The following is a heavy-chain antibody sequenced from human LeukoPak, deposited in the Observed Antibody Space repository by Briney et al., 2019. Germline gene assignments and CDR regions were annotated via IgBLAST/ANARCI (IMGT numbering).Heavy chain of an antibody. V-gene: IGHV3-48*03. D-gene: IGHD2-8*01. Sequence: PGGSLRLSCAASGFTFSSYEMNWVRQAPGKGLEWVSYISSSGSTIYYADSVKGRFTISRDNAKNSLYLQMNSLRAEDTAVYYCAAHPGLIQNLAFDYWGQGTLVTVSS. CDR1: GFTFSSYE. CDR3: AAHPGLIQNLAFDY. J-gene: IGHJ4*02. CDR2: ISSSGSTI.